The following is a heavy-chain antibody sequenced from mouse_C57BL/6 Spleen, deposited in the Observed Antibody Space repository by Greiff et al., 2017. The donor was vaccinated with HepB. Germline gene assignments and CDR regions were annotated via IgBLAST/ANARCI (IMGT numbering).Heavy chain of an antibody. CDR3: ARDGLYGSSDYYAMDY. V-gene: IGHV5-16*01. CDR2: INYDGSST. D-gene: IGHD1-1*01. CDR1: GFTFSDYY. Sequence: EVKLMESEGGLVQPGSSMKLSCTASGFTFSDYYMAWVRQVPEKGLEWVANINYDGSSTYYLDSLKSRFIISRDNAKNILYLQMSSLKSEDTATYYCARDGLYGSSDYYAMDYWGQGTSVTVSS. J-gene: IGHJ4*01.